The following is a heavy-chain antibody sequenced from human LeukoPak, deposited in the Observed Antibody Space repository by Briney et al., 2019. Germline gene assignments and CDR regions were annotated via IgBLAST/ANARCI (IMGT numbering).Heavy chain of an antibody. CDR1: GFTFSSYS. D-gene: IGHD6-13*01. Sequence: AGGSLRLSCAASGFTFSSYSMNWVRQAPGKGLEWVSYISRSSSSIDYVDSVKGRFTISRDNAKKSLYLQMNSLRAGDTAVYYCTRDEDEELVRDYWGQGTLVTVSS. CDR3: TRDEDEELVRDY. V-gene: IGHV3-48*04. CDR2: ISRSSSSI. J-gene: IGHJ4*02.